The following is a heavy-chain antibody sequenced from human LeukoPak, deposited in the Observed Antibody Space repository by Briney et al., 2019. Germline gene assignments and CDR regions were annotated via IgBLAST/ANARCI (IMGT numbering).Heavy chain of an antibody. CDR2: ISAYNGNT. D-gene: IGHD2-15*01. V-gene: IGHV1-18*01. CDR1: GYTFTSYG. Sequence: GASVKVSCKASGYTFTSYGISWVRQAPGQGLEWMGWISAYNGNTNYAQKLQGRVTMTTDTSTSTAYMELRSLGSDDTAVYYCARVEIGYCSGGSCYPHFQHWGQGTLVTVSS. CDR3: ARVEIGYCSGGSCYPHFQH. J-gene: IGHJ1*01.